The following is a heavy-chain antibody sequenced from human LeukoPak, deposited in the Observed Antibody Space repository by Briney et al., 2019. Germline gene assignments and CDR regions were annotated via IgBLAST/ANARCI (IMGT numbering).Heavy chain of an antibody. CDR2: IYYSGST. Sequence: ASETLSLTCTVSGGSISSYYWSWIRQPPGKGLEWIGYIYYSGSTNYNPSLKSRVTISVDTSKNQFSLKLSSVTAADTAVYYCASQYSGSYYFDYWGQGTLVTVSS. V-gene: IGHV4-59*08. CDR3: ASQYSGSYYFDY. CDR1: GGSISSYY. D-gene: IGHD1-26*01. J-gene: IGHJ4*02.